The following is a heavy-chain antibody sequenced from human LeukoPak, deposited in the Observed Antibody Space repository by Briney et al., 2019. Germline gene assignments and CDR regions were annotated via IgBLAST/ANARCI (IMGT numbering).Heavy chain of an antibody. CDR1: TLTIGVYG. CDR2: IDWSGDAT. V-gene: IGHV3-20*04. CDR3: ARDLSASWYSLGY. J-gene: IGHJ4*02. D-gene: IGHD6-13*01. Sequence: GGSLRLSCVASTLTIGVYGMSWVRQAPGKGLEWVSGIDWSGDATSYSDSVKGRFTISRDNAKNSLYLQMTSLRAEDTAVYYCARDLSASWYSLGYWGQGTLVTVSS.